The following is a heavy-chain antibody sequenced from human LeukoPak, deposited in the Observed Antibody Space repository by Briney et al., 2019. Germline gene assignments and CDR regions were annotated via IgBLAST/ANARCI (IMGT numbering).Heavy chain of an antibody. J-gene: IGHJ4*02. D-gene: IGHD2-15*01. CDR1: GYTFTGYY. CDR3: ARDLGYCSGGSCSDY. Sequence: ASVKVSCKASGYTFTGYYMHWVRQAPGQGLEWMGRINPNSGGTNYAQKFQGGVTMTRDTSISTAYMELSRLRSDDTAVYYCARDLGYCSGGSCSDYWGQGTLVTVSS. V-gene: IGHV1-2*06. CDR2: INPNSGGT.